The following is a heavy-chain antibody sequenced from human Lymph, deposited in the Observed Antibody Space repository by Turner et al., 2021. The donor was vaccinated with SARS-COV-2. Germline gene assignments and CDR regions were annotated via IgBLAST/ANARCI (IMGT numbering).Heavy chain of an antibody. CDR2: IWYDGSNK. CDR1: GFTFSSHG. V-gene: IGHV3-33*01. CDR3: AREGVVGATSGLDY. Sequence: VQLVESGGGVVQPGRALRLSCAASGFTFSSHGMHWVRQAPGKGLEWVAVIWYDGSNKYNEESVKGRFTISRDNSKNTLYLQMNSMRAEDTAVYYCAREGVVGATSGLDYWGQGTLVTVSS. J-gene: IGHJ4*02. D-gene: IGHD1-26*01.